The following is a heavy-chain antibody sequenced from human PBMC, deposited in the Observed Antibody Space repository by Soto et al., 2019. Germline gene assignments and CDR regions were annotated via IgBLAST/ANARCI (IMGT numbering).Heavy chain of an antibody. CDR1: GYSFTSYW. CDR2: IYPGDSDT. D-gene: IGHD4-4*01. CDR3: ARSDYSNYWNREGHFEY. Sequence: PGESLKISCKGSGYSFTSYWIGWVRQMPGKGLEWMGIIYPGDSDTRYSPSFQGQVTISADKSISTAYLQWSSLKASDTAMYYCARSDYSNYWNREGHFEYWGQGTLVTVPS. J-gene: IGHJ4*02. V-gene: IGHV5-51*01.